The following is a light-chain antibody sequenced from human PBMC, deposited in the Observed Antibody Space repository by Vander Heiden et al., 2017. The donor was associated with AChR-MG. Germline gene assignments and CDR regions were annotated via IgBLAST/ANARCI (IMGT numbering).Light chain of an antibody. CDR2: GAS. CDR1: QSVSSSC. J-gene: IGKJ4*01. V-gene: IGKV3-20*01. Sequence: EIVLTQSPGTLSLSPGERATLSCRASQSVSSSCLAWYQQKPGQAPRLLIYGASSRATGIPDRFSGSGSGTDFTLTISRLEPEDFAVYYCQQGGSSPLTFGGGTKVEIK. CDR3: QQGGSSPLT.